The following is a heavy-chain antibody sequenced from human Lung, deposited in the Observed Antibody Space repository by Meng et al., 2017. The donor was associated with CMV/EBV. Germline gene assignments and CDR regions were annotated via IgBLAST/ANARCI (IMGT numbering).Heavy chain of an antibody. CDR1: GYTFTNYG. CDR2: INAYNGDT. D-gene: IGHD1-26*01. J-gene: IGHJ4*02. V-gene: IGHV1-18*01. Sequence: QDQLVHAGGEVKKPWASVKVYCKASGYTFTNYGITWVRQAPGQGLEWMGWINAYNGDTNYAQTLQGRVTMTTDTSTSTAYMELRSLRSDDTAVYYCARVEVGITSGDYWGQGTLVTVSS. CDR3: ARVEVGITSGDY.